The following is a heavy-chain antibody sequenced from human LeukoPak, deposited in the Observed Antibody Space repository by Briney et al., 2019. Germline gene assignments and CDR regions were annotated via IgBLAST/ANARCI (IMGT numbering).Heavy chain of an antibody. V-gene: IGHV4-39*07. D-gene: IGHD5-12*01. J-gene: IGHJ6*04. Sequence: SETLSLTCTVSGVSISSSSHYWGWIRQPPGKGLEWIGSIYYRGSTNYNPSLKSRVTISVDTSKNQFSLKLSSVTATDTAVYYCARAGYSGSDFSVWGKGSTVTVSS. CDR2: IYYRGST. CDR3: ARAGYSGSDFSV. CDR1: GVSISSSSHY.